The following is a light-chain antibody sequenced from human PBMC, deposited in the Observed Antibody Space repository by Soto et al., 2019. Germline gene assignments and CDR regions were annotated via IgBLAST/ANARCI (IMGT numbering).Light chain of an antibody. CDR3: QKYNSAPWT. CDR2: AAS. V-gene: IGKV1-39*01. Sequence: DIPMTQSPSSLSPSVGDRVTITCRASQSISSYLNWYQQKPGKAPKLLIYAASSLQSGVPSRFSGSGSGTDFTLTISSLQPEDFATYYCQKYNSAPWTFGQGTKVDIK. J-gene: IGKJ1*01. CDR1: QSISSY.